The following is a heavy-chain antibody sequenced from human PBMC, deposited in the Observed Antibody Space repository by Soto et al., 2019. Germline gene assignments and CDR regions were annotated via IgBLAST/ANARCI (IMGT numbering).Heavy chain of an antibody. Sequence: QLQLQESGPGLVKPSETLSLTCTVSGGSVSSSSYYWGWIRQPPGKGLEWIGSIYYSGRTYYNPSLKSRVTISVDTSKNQFSLKLSSVTAADTAVYYCARLGYSSGWWDYGMDVWGQGTTVTVSS. V-gene: IGHV4-39*01. CDR3: ARLGYSSGWWDYGMDV. J-gene: IGHJ6*02. CDR1: GGSVSSSSYY. D-gene: IGHD6-19*01. CDR2: IYYSGRT.